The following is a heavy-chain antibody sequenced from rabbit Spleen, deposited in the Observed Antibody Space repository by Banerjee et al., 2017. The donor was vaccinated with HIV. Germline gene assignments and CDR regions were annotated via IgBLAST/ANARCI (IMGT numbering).Heavy chain of an antibody. J-gene: IGHJ4*01. CDR1: GFDFSNYG. CDR2: IEPIFGKT. V-gene: IGHV1S47*01. CDR3: ARDLTGVIGWNFKL. D-gene: IGHD1-1*01. Sequence: QEQLVESGGGLVQPGGSLKLSCKASGFDFSNYGVSWVRQSPGKGLEWIGYIEPIFGKTYYANWVNGRFTISSHNAQNTLYLQLSSLTAADTATYFCARDLTGVIGWNFKLWGQGTLVTVS.